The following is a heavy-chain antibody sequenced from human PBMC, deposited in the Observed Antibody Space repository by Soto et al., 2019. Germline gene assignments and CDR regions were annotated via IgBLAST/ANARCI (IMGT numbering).Heavy chain of an antibody. J-gene: IGHJ4*02. CDR1: GGSMSSSNW. V-gene: IGHV4-4*02. CDR2: THHSGRT. Sequence: SETLSLTCTVSGGSMSSSNWWNWVRQPPGKGLEWIGETHHSGRTNYNPSLKSRVTISVDKSKNHFSLKLSSVTAADTAVYYCAKVSRPSRISTPDFDYWGQGTLVTVSS. CDR3: AKVSRPSRISTPDFDY.